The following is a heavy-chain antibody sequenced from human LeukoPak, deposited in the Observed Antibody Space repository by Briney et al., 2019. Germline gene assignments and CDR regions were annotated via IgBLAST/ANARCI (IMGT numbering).Heavy chain of an antibody. CDR2: ISSSGSTI. CDR3: ARDNSWYSSGWYFDY. V-gene: IGHV3-48*03. D-gene: IGHD6-19*01. J-gene: IGHJ4*02. Sequence: GGSLGLSCAASGFTFSSYEMNWVRQAPGKGLEWVSYISSSGSTIYYADSVKGRFTISRDNAKNSLYLQMNSLRAEDTAVYYCARDNSWYSSGWYFDYWGQGTLVTVSS. CDR1: GFTFSSYE.